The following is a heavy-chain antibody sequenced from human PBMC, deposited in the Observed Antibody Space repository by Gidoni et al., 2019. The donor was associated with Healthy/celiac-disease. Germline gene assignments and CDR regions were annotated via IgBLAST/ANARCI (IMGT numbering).Heavy chain of an antibody. Sequence: QVQLVQSGAEVKKPGASVTVSCKASGYTFTGYYMHWVRQAPGQGLEWMGWINPNSGGTNDAQKFQGRVTMTRDTSISTAYMELSRLRSDDTAVYYCARGVMCSSTSCTGHNWFDPWGQGTLVTVSS. J-gene: IGHJ5*02. CDR2: INPNSGGT. CDR1: GYTFTGYY. CDR3: ARGVMCSSTSCTGHNWFDP. V-gene: IGHV1-2*02. D-gene: IGHD2-2*01.